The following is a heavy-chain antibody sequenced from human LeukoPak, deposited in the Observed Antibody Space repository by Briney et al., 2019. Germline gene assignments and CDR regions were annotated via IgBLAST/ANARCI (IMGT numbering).Heavy chain of an antibody. CDR3: VKDSCSTSCLNFDY. CDR2: ISSNGGST. CDR1: GFTFSSYA. D-gene: IGHD2-2*01. V-gene: IGHV3-64D*06. Sequence: PGGSLRLSCSASGFTFSSYAMHWVRQAPGKGLEYASAISSNGGSTYYADSVKGRFTISRDNSKNTLYLQMSSLRAEDTAVYYCVKDSCSTSCLNFDYWGQGTLVTVSS. J-gene: IGHJ4*02.